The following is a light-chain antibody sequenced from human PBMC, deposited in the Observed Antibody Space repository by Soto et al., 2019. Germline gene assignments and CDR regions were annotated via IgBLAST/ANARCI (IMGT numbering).Light chain of an antibody. J-gene: IGKJ4*01. Sequence: DIQMTQSPSSLSASVGDRVTITCQASQGINNYLNWNQQKPGKAPELLIYDSSSLKTGVPSRFSGSGSETDFTLTISSLQPDDVATYYCQHYDHLPLSFGGGTKIEIK. CDR2: DSS. CDR3: QHYDHLPLS. CDR1: QGINNY. V-gene: IGKV1-33*01.